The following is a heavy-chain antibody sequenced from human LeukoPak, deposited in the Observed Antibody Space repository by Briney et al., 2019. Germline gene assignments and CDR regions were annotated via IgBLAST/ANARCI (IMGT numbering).Heavy chain of an antibody. D-gene: IGHD3-10*01. CDR3: ARGRGRYYGMDV. Sequence: SETLSLTCAVYGGSFRGLYWSWIRQPPGKGLEWIGEINHSGSPNYNPSLKSRVTISVDTSKNQFSLRLSSVTAADTAVYYCARGRGRYYGMDVWGQGPRSPSP. J-gene: IGHJ6*02. CDR1: GGSFRGLY. V-gene: IGHV4-34*01. CDR2: INHSGSP.